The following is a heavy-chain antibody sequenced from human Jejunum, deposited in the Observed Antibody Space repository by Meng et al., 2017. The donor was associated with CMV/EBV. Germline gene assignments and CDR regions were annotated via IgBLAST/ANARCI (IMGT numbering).Heavy chain of an antibody. Sequence: SITSGNYYWGWIRQPPGKGLEWIGCISYSGSTFYNPSLESRVTLSVDTSKNQFSLKLSSVTAADTAVYYCARNLAPTVTMYNWFDSWGQGTLVTVSS. CDR1: SITSGNYY. CDR2: ISYSGST. J-gene: IGHJ5*01. D-gene: IGHD4-17*01. V-gene: IGHV4-30-4*08. CDR3: ARNLAPTVTMYNWFDS.